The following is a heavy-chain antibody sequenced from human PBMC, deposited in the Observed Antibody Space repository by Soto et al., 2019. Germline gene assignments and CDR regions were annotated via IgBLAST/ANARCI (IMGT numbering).Heavy chain of an antibody. J-gene: IGHJ4*02. CDR3: ARDLGGSRDS. V-gene: IGHV1-2*02. D-gene: IGHD1-26*01. Sequence: ASVKVSCKASGNTFTGYYIHWVRQAPGQGLEWMGWINPNNDGTTYGEKFQGRVTMTRDTSTSTAYMELSRLRSDDTAVYYCARDLGGSRDSWGQGTLVTVSS. CDR2: INPNNDGT. CDR1: GNTFTGYY.